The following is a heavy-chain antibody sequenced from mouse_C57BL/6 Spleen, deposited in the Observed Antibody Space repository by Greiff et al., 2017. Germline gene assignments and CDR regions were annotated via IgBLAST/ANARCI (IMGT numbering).Heavy chain of an antibody. CDR1: GFSLSTFGMG. CDR2: IWWDDDK. V-gene: IGHV8-8*01. J-gene: IGHJ4*01. Sequence: QVTLKVSGPGILQPSQTLSLTCSFSGFSLSTFGMGVGWIRQPSGKGLEWLAHIWWDDDKYYNPALKSRLTISKDTSKNQVFLKIANVDTADTATYYCARIEFFGYDVSYAMDYWGQGTSVTVSS. CDR3: ARIEFFGYDVSYAMDY. D-gene: IGHD2-2*01.